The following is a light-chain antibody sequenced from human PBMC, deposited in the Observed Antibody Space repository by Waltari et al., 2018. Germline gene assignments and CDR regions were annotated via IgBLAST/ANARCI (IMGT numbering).Light chain of an antibody. Sequence: SVLTQPPSASGTPGQTVTIPRSGSSPNIGGTLVSWYQQPPGMPPHLLIYKNNQRPSGVPDRFSGSKSGTSASLAISGLRSDDEAEYYCAAWDDNLTGPLFGGGTKVTVL. V-gene: IGLV1-47*01. CDR3: AAWDDNLTGPL. CDR2: KNN. CDR1: SPNIGGTL. J-gene: IGLJ3*02.